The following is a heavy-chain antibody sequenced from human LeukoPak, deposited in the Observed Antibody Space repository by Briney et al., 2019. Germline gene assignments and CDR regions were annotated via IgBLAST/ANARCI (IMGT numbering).Heavy chain of an antibody. J-gene: IGHJ4*02. CDR3: ARVLWFGELFDDY. Sequence: GGSLRLSCAASGFTFSSSGMHWVRQAPGKGLEWVAFIRYDGNNKYYADSVKGRFTISRDNSKNTLYLQMNSLRAEDTAVYYCARVLWFGELFDDYWGQGTLVTVSS. CDR1: GFTFSSSG. CDR2: IRYDGNNK. D-gene: IGHD3-10*01. V-gene: IGHV3-30*02.